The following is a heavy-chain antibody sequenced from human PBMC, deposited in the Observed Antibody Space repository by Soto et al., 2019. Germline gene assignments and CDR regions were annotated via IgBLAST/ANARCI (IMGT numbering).Heavy chain of an antibody. D-gene: IGHD2-8*02. Sequence: SETLSLTCTVSGASITGSSYWSWIRQPAGKGLEWIGRFSLSGTTNYNPSLRSRVTMSTDVSKNQFSLRLTSVTAADTALYYCARGMTPPGAPAWYYFDSWGQGTLVTVSS. CDR2: FSLSGTT. CDR1: GASITGSSY. CDR3: ARGMTPPGAPAWYYFDS. J-gene: IGHJ4*02. V-gene: IGHV4-4*07.